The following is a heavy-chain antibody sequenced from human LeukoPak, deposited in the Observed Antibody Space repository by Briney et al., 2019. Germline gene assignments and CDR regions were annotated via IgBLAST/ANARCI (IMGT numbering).Heavy chain of an antibody. J-gene: IGHJ4*02. V-gene: IGHV1-2*02. Sequence: GASVKVSCKASGYTFTSYDINWVRQAPGQGLEWMGWINPNSGGTNYAQKFQGRVTMTRDTSISTAYMELSRLRSDDTAVYYCARVIAAARDYWGQGTLVTVSS. D-gene: IGHD6-13*01. CDR2: INPNSGGT. CDR1: GYTFTSYD. CDR3: ARVIAAARDY.